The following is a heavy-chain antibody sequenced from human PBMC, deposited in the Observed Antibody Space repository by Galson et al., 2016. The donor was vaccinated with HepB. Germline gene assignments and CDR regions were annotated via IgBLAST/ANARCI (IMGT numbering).Heavy chain of an antibody. J-gene: IGHJ5*02. V-gene: IGHV3-48*03. D-gene: IGHD4-11*01. Sequence: SLRLSCAASGFTFSTQSMNWVRQAPGKGLEWVSYIRSSGTSTYYADSVKGRFTISRGNAKNSLYLQMSSLRAEDTAVYYCARGLDSNDYRDHRFDPWGQGALVTVSS. CDR1: GFTFSTQS. CDR2: IRSSGTST. CDR3: ARGLDSNDYRDHRFDP.